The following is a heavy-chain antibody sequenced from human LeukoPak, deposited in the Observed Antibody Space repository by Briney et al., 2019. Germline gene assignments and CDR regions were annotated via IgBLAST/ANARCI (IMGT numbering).Heavy chain of an antibody. CDR2: INPSGGST. J-gene: IGHJ3*02. D-gene: IGHD3-22*01. CDR1: GYTLTSYY. Sequence: VASVKVSCKASGYTLTSYYMHWVRQAPGQGLEWMGIINPSGGSTSYAQKFQGRVTMTRDTSTSTVYMELSSLRSEDTAVYYCARGSITMIPPRDAADAFDIWGQGTMVTVSS. CDR3: ARGSITMIPPRDAADAFDI. V-gene: IGHV1-46*01.